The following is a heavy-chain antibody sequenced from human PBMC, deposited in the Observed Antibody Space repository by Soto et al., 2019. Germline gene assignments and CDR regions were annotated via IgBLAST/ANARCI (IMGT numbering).Heavy chain of an antibody. Sequence: SETLSLTCLVHGGSFSGHYWSWIRQPPGKGLEWIGEINESGSTNYNPSLKSRVTISVDTFKNHFSLKLSSLTAADTAVYYCARGLISGSHYSGGWYYFDSWGQGTQVTVSS. V-gene: IGHV4-34*01. CDR3: ARGLISGSHYSGGWYYFDS. J-gene: IGHJ4*02. CDR2: INESGST. CDR1: GGSFSGHY. D-gene: IGHD1-26*01.